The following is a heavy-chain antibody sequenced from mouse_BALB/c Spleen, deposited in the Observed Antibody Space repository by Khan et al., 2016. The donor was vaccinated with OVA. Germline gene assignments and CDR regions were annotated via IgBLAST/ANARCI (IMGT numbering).Heavy chain of an antibody. D-gene: IGHD2-4*01. V-gene: IGHV2-2*02. Sequence: QVQLKQSGPGLVQPSQCLSITCTVSGFSLNNYSVHWVRQSPGKGLEWLGVIWSAGSTDYNAAFISRMTISKDNSRNQIFFRMNSLQPNDTAIYXCARRGYDYGRGALFAYWGQGTLVTVSA. CDR1: GFSLNNYS. J-gene: IGHJ3*01. CDR2: IWSAGST. CDR3: ARRGYDYGRGALFAY.